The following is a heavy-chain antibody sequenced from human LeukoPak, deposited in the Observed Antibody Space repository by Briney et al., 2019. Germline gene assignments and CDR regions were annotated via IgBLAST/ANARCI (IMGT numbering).Heavy chain of an antibody. D-gene: IGHD2-15*01. V-gene: IGHV1-18*01. CDR2: ISAYNGNT. J-gene: IGHJ6*02. CDR1: GYTFTSYG. Sequence: ASVKVSCKASGYTFTSYGISWVRQAPGQGLEWMGWISAYNGNTNYAQKLQGRVTMTTDTSTSTAYMELRSLRSDDTAVYYCARVTDCSGGSCYDPYYYYYGMDVWGQGTTVTVSS. CDR3: ARVTDCSGGSCYDPYYYYYGMDV.